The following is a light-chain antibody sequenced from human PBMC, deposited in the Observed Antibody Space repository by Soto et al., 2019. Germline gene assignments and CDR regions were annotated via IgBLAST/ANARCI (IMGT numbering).Light chain of an antibody. CDR3: QQYNNWPL. Sequence: EIVLTQSPATLSLSPGERATLSCRASPSVTNYLAWYQQKPGQPPRLLIYGASTRATGIPARFSGSGSGTEFTLTISSLQSEDFAVYYCQQYNNWPLFGQGTRLEI. V-gene: IGKV3-15*01. CDR1: PSVTNY. J-gene: IGKJ5*01. CDR2: GAS.